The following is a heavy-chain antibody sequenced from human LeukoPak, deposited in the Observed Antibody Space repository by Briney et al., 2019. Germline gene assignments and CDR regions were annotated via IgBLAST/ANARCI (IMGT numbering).Heavy chain of an antibody. D-gene: IGHD2-15*01. V-gene: IGHV3-48*02. Sequence: GGSLRLSCAASGFTFSSYAMSWVRQAPGKGLEWVSFISTTGSTIHYGDSVRGRFTISRDNAKNSLSLQMNSLRDEDTAMYYCARGCIGGSCWSRNWFDPWGQGTLVTVSS. CDR2: ISTTGSTI. CDR1: GFTFSSYA. CDR3: ARGCIGGSCWSRNWFDP. J-gene: IGHJ5*02.